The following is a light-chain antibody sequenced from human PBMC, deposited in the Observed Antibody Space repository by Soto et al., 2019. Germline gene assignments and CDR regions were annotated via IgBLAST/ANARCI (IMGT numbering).Light chain of an antibody. Sequence: DIQMTHSPSTLSASVGDRVTITCRASQSISSWLAWYQQKPGKAPKLLIYDASSLESGVPSRFSGSGSGTEFTLTISSLQTDDFATYYCQQYNSYSALTFGGGTKVDIK. J-gene: IGKJ4*01. CDR3: QQYNSYSALT. CDR2: DAS. CDR1: QSISSW. V-gene: IGKV1-5*01.